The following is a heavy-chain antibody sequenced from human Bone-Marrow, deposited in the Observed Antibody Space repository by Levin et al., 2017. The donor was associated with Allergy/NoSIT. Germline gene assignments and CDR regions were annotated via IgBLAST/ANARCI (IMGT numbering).Heavy chain of an antibody. V-gene: IGHV4-39*01. CDR1: GGSISGSTYY. J-gene: IGHJ4*02. Sequence: MSSETLSLTCTVSGGSISGSTYYWGWIRQPPGKGLEWIGSIYYDGSTYYNPSLKSRITLSVDTSRNQFSLKVRSVTAADTAVYYCASRTYRDWGQGTLVTVSS. CDR3: ASRTYRD. D-gene: IGHD2-21*01. CDR2: IYYDGST.